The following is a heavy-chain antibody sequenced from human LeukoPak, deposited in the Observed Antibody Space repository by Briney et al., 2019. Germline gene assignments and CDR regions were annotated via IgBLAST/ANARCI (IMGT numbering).Heavy chain of an antibody. J-gene: IGHJ6*03. D-gene: IGHD5-24*01. Sequence: SETLSLTCAVYGGSFSGYYWSWIRQAPGKGLEWVGEIYHGGSTNYNPSLKSRVTISVDTSKKQSSLKLSSVTAADTAVYYCAHPATRDAMDVWGKGTTVTISS. CDR1: GGSFSGYY. CDR2: IYHGGST. CDR3: AHPATRDAMDV. V-gene: IGHV4-34*01.